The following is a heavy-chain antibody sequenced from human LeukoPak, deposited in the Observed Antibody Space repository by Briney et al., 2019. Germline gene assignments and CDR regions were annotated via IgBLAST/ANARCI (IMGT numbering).Heavy chain of an antibody. CDR3: ATASPHYYGSGPFDY. Sequence: HWASVKVSCKASGYTFTSYYMHWVRQAPGQGLEWMGITNPSGGSTSYALKFQGRVTMTRDTSTSTVYMELSSLRSEDTAVYYCATASPHYYGSGPFDYWAREPWSPSPQ. D-gene: IGHD3-10*01. CDR2: TNPSGGST. CDR1: GYTFTSYY. J-gene: IGHJ4*02. V-gene: IGHV1-46*01.